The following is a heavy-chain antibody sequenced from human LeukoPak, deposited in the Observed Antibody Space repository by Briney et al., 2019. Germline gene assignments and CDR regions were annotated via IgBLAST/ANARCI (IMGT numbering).Heavy chain of an antibody. J-gene: IGHJ4*02. CDR3: AKFSSAVAGLNFDY. CDR1: GFTFSNYW. V-gene: IGHV3-23*01. D-gene: IGHD6-19*01. Sequence: GGSLRLSCASSGFTFSNYWMTWVGQAPGKGLEWVSAISGSGGSTYYADSVKGRFTISRDNSKNTLYLQMNSLRAEDTAVYYCAKFSSAVAGLNFDYWGQGTLVTVSS. CDR2: ISGSGGST.